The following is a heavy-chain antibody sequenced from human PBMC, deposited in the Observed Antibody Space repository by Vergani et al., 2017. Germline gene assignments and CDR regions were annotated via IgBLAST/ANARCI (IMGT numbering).Heavy chain of an antibody. Sequence: QLVESGGGSGQPGESLRLSCVASGFRFREHGMNWVRQAPGKGLEWVSGISGHDHRTLYADSVKGRFIISRDDSKNTLYLQMSSLRVEDTAIYYCAGLYGYDGYAPFCGQGSRVTVSS. CDR3: AGLYGYDGYAPF. V-gene: IGHV3-23*04. CDR1: GFRFREHG. CDR2: ISGHDHRT. D-gene: IGHD5-18*01. J-gene: IGHJ4*02.